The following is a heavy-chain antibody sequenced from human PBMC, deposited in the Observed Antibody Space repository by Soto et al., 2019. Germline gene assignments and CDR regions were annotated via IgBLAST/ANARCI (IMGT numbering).Heavy chain of an antibody. CDR2: IYYSGST. J-gene: IGHJ4*02. CDR3: ARDPLGSSIAARRRDY. D-gene: IGHD6-6*01. CDR1: GGSVSSGSYY. V-gene: IGHV4-61*01. Sequence: QVQLQESGPGLVKPSETLSLTCTVSGGSVSSGSYYWSWIRQPPGKGLEWIGYIYYSGSTNYNPSLKSRVTISVDTSKNQFSLKLSSVTAADTAVYYCARDPLGSSIAARRRDYWGQGTLVTVSS.